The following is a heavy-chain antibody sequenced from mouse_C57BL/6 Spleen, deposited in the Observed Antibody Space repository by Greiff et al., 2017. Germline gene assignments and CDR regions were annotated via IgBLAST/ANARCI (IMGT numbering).Heavy chain of an antibody. Sequence: QVQLQQPGAELVKPGASVKLSCKVSGYSFTSYWMHWVKQRPGRGLEWIGRIAPNSGGTNYNEMIKSKGTLTVDKPSSTAFMQLSSLTSEDSAVYYCARGDDYDGAFAYWGQGTLVTVSA. J-gene: IGHJ3*01. V-gene: IGHV1-72*01. CDR1: GYSFTSYW. CDR3: ARGDDYDGAFAY. D-gene: IGHD2-4*01. CDR2: IAPNSGGT.